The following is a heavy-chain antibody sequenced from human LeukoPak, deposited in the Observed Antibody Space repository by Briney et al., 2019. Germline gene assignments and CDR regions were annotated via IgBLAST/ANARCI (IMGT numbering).Heavy chain of an antibody. CDR3: ARGGYGDYYFDY. J-gene: IGHJ4*02. Sequence: ASVKVSCKASDHTFTSYGFSWVRQAPGQGLEYMGWISGYNGNTNYPQKFQDRVTMTRDTSTSTVYMELRSLRSDDTAVYYCARGGYGDYYFDYWGQGTLVTVSS. V-gene: IGHV1-18*04. D-gene: IGHD4-17*01. CDR2: ISGYNGNT. CDR1: DHTFTSYG.